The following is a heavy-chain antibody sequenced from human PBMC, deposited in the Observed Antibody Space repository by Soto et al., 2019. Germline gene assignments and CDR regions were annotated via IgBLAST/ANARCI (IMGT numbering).Heavy chain of an antibody. Sequence: LRLSCAASRFTFSSYGMHWVRQDPGKGLEWVAVIWYDGSNKYSADSVKGRFTVSRDNSKNTLYLQMNSLRVEDTAVYYCARDLSSGGTNACDVWGQGTTVTVSS. CDR3: ARDLSSGGTNACDV. D-gene: IGHD2-15*01. J-gene: IGHJ3*01. CDR2: IWYDGSNK. V-gene: IGHV3-30*12. CDR1: RFTFSSYG.